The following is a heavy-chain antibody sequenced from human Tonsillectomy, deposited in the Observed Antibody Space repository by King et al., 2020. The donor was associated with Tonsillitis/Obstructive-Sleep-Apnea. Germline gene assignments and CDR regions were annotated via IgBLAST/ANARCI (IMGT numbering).Heavy chain of an antibody. D-gene: IGHD6-13*01. CDR2: ISYDGSNK. V-gene: IGHV3-30*01. J-gene: IGHJ5*02. Sequence: VQLVESGGGVVQPGRSLRLSCAASGFTFSCYAMHWVRQAPGKGLEWVAVISYDGSNKFYADSVKGRFTISRDNSKNTLYLQMNSLRAEDTAVYYCARKYSSSWKGGFDPWGQGTLVTVSS. CDR3: ARKYSSSWKGGFDP. CDR1: GFTFSCYA.